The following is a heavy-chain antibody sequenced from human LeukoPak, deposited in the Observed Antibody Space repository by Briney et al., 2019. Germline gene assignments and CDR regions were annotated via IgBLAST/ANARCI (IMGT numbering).Heavy chain of an antibody. J-gene: IGHJ4*02. V-gene: IGHV3-11*01. CDR3: VRAYTRGYSDDFDY. CDR2: IDGSSSNM. D-gene: IGHD3-22*01. Sequence: PGGSLRLSCAASGFFFSDYCMSWMRQAPGKGLEWVSYIDGSSSNMYYADSVKGRFTISRDNAKNSLYLQMSSLRGEDTAVYYCVRAYTRGYSDDFDYWGQGTLVTVSS. CDR1: GFFFSDYC.